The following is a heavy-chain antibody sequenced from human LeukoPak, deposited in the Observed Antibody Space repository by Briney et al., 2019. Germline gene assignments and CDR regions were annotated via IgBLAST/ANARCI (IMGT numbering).Heavy chain of an antibody. V-gene: IGHV1-18*01. CDR3: VRHERDFDY. CDR1: GYTFTSYG. D-gene: IGHD1-1*01. Sequence: GASVKVSCKASGYTFTSYGISWVRQAPGQGLEWMGWISAYNGNTNYAQKLQGRVTVTTDTSTSTAYMELRSLRSEDTAVYFCVRHERDFDYWGQGTLVTVSS. J-gene: IGHJ4*02. CDR2: ISAYNGNT.